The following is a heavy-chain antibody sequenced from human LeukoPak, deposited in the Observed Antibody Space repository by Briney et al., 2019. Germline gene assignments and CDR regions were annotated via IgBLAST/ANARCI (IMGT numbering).Heavy chain of an antibody. D-gene: IGHD3-9*01. CDR3: ARARYFDWLSPHYYFDY. CDR2: INPNSGGT. V-gene: IGHV1-2*02. J-gene: IGHJ4*02. Sequence: ASVKVSCKASGYTFTGYYMHWVRQAPGQGLEWMGWINPNSGGTNYAQKFQGRVTMTRDTSISTAYMELSRLRSDDTAVYYCARARYFDWLSPHYYFDYWGQGTLVTVSS. CDR1: GYTFTGYY.